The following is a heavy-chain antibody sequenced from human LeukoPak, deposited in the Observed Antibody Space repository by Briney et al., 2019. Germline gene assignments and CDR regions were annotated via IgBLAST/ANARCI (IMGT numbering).Heavy chain of an antibody. CDR1: GYTFTSYA. V-gene: IGHV1-3*01. CDR3: ARDLGYCSGGSCYSYRFDP. D-gene: IGHD2-15*01. CDR2: INAGNGNT. Sequence: ASVKVSCKASGYTFTSYAMHWVRQAPGQRLEWMGWINAGNGNTKYSQKFQGRVTITRDTSASTAYMELSSLRSEDTAVYYCARDLGYCSGGSCYSYRFDPWGQGTLVTVSS. J-gene: IGHJ5*02.